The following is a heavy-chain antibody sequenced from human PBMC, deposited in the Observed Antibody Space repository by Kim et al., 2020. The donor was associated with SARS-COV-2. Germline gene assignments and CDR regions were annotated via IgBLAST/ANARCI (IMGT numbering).Heavy chain of an antibody. V-gene: IGHV4-59*13. CDR1: GDSISNYY. CDR3: ARDRGADYSNEFDS. CDR2: LYYTGTT. D-gene: IGHD4-4*01. Sequence: SETLSLTCTVSGDSISNYYWGWVRQPPGRGLEWVGYLYYTGTTNYNPSLKSRVTLSLDTSKNQLSLILTSVTAADTAIYYCARDRGADYSNEFDSWGQGTLVTVSS. J-gene: IGHJ4*02.